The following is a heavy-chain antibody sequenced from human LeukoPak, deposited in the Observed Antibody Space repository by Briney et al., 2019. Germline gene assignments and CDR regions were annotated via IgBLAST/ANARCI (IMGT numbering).Heavy chain of an antibody. CDR2: IYYSGIT. CDR3: ARDGWESGDY. J-gene: IGHJ4*02. D-gene: IGHD1-26*01. Sequence: ASETLSLTCTVSGGSISGSSYYWGWIRQAPGKGLEWIGSIYYSGITHYNASLKSRVTISVDMSTNQFSLRLSSVTAADTAMYYCARDGWESGDYWGQGTLVTVSS. CDR1: GGSISGSSYY. V-gene: IGHV4-39*07.